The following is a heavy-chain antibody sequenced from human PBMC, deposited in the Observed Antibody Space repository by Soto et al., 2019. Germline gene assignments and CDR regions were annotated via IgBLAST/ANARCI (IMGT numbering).Heavy chain of an antibody. CDR3: AASIAVAENWFDP. CDR1: GGTFSSYS. Sequence: SVKVSCKASGGTFSSYSISWVRQAPGQGLEWMGGIIPIFGTANYAQKFQGRVTITADESTSTAYMELSSLRSEDTAVYYCAASIAVAENWFDPWGQGTLVTVSS. J-gene: IGHJ5*02. V-gene: IGHV1-69*13. D-gene: IGHD6-19*01. CDR2: IIPIFGTA.